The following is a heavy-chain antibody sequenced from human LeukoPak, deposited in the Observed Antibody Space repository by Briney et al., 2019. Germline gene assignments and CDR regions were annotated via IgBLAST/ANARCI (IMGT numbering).Heavy chain of an antibody. Sequence: SETLSLTCAVYGGSFSGYYWSWIRQPPGKGLEWIGHIHDSGSTTYNPSLKSRVTISVDTSKNQFSLKLSSVTAADTAVYYCARDGYSSGWYDYWGQGTLVTVSS. V-gene: IGHV4-59*01. CDR2: IHDSGST. D-gene: IGHD6-19*01. J-gene: IGHJ4*02. CDR3: ARDGYSSGWYDY. CDR1: GGSFSGYY.